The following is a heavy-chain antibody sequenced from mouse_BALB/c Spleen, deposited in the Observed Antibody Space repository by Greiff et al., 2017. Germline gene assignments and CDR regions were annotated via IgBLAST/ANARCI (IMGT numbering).Heavy chain of an antibody. D-gene: IGHD1-1*01. Sequence: DVMLVESGGGLVKPGGSLKLSCAASGFTFSSYTMSWVRQTPEKRLEWVATISSGGSYTYYPDSVKGRFTISRDNAKNTLYLQMSSLKSEDTAMYYCTRDQDYGRGFAYWGQGTLVTVSA. V-gene: IGHV5-6-4*01. CDR1: GFTFSSYT. CDR3: TRDQDYGRGFAY. J-gene: IGHJ3*01. CDR2: ISSGGSYT.